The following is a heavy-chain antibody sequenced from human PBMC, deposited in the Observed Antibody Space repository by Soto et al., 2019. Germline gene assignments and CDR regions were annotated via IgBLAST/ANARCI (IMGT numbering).Heavy chain of an antibody. CDR1: GFTFSSYG. CDR2: IWYDGSNK. J-gene: IGHJ4*02. D-gene: IGHD6-19*01. CDR3: ARDSTMSLSRGWSPDY. V-gene: IGHV3-33*01. Sequence: GGSLRLSCAASGFTFSSYGMHCVRQAPGKGLEWVAVIWYDGSNKYYADSVKGRFTISRDNSKNTLYLQMNSLRAEDKAVYYCARDSTMSLSRGWSPDYWGQGTLVTVSS.